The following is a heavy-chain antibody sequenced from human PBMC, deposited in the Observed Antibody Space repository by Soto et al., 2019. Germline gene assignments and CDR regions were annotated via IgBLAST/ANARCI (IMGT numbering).Heavy chain of an antibody. Sequence: QVQLVESGGGVVQPGRSLRLSCAASGFTFSSYGMHWVRQAPGKGLEWVAVISYDGSNKYYADSVKGRFTISRDNSKNTLYLQMNSLRAEDTAVYYCAKGSTVLITMAGPAHDYWGQGTLVTVSS. V-gene: IGHV3-30*18. CDR3: AKGSTVLITMAGPAHDY. CDR2: ISYDGSNK. J-gene: IGHJ4*02. D-gene: IGHD3-10*01. CDR1: GFTFSSYG.